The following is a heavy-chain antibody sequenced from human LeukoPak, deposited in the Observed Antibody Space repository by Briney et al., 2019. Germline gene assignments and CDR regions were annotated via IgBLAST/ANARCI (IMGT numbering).Heavy chain of an antibody. V-gene: IGHV1-2*02. CDR2: INPNSGDT. Sequence: ASVKVSCKASGYTFTGKNMHWVRKAHGQGLEWMGWINPNSGDTRYVQKFQGRVTMTRDTSINTAYIEMSRLRSDDTAVYYCARGGGSGHFDDWGQGTLVTVSS. D-gene: IGHD6-25*01. CDR1: GYTFTGKN. CDR3: ARGGGSGHFDD. J-gene: IGHJ4*02.